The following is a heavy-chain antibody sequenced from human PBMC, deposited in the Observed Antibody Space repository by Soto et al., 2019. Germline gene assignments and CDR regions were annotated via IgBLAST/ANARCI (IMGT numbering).Heavy chain of an antibody. CDR3: AGQTSDYDFLTAPTTFDY. CDR1: GGSFSGYY. V-gene: IGHV4-34*02. D-gene: IGHD3-9*01. Sequence: QVQLQQWGAGLLKPSETLSLTCAVSGGSFSGYYWNWIRQPPGKGLEWIGEIDHSGSTTYNPSLKSLVTRPVDTSNTDISLKLTAVTAADSAVYYCAGQTSDYDFLTAPTTFDYWGQGTMVTVSS. J-gene: IGHJ3*01. CDR2: IDHSGST.